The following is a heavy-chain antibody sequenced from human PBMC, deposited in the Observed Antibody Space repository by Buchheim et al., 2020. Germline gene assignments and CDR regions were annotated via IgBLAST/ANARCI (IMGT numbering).Heavy chain of an antibody. CDR1: GGSFSGYY. D-gene: IGHD3-22*01. CDR2: INHSGST. CDR3: VRGNFDSSGYSYSHYYGMDV. Sequence: QVQLQQWGAGLLKPSETLSLTCVVYGGSFSGYYWTWFRQPPGKGPEWIGEINHSGSTNYKSSLKSRATISVDTSKNQFYLKLSSVTAADTAVYFCVRGNFDSSGYSYSHYYGMDVWGQGTT. V-gene: IGHV4-34*01. J-gene: IGHJ6*02.